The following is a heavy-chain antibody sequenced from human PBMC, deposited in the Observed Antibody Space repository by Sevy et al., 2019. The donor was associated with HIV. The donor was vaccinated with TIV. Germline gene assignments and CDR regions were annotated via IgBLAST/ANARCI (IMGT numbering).Heavy chain of an antibody. J-gene: IGHJ4*02. CDR3: ATDQGDSSGYYSLRLGY. CDR1: GYTLTELS. D-gene: IGHD3-22*01. Sequence: ASVKVSCKVSGYTLTELSMHWVRQAPGKGLEWMGGFDPEDGETIYAQKFQGRVTMTEDTSTDTAYMELSSLRSEDTAVYYCATDQGDSSGYYSLRLGYWGQGTLVTVSS. V-gene: IGHV1-24*01. CDR2: FDPEDGET.